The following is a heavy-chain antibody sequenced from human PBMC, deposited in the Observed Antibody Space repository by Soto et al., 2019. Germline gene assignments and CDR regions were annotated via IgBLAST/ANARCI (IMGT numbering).Heavy chain of an antibody. CDR2: IYYSGST. V-gene: IGHV4-31*03. Sequence: QVQLQESGPGLVKPSQTLSLTCTVSGGSISSGGYYWSWIRQHPGKGLEWIGYIYYSGSTYYNPSLQSRVTISVDTSKNPFSLKLSSVTSADTAVYYCARALKYSSGGYSPYYYYGMDVWGQGTTVTVSS. CDR1: GGSISSGGYY. D-gene: IGHD6-19*01. CDR3: ARALKYSSGGYSPYYYYGMDV. J-gene: IGHJ6*02.